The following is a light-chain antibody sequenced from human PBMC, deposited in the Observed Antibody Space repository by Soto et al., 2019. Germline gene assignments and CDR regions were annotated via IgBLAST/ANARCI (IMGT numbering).Light chain of an antibody. CDR2: DAS. V-gene: IGKV3-11*01. CDR1: QSVGKY. J-gene: IGKJ1*01. CDR3: QQRSNWPT. Sequence: ESVMTHSPSTLSLSPGARATLPSRASQSVGKYLVWYQQKPGQAPRLLIYDASNRATGIPARFSGSGSGTDFTLTISSLEPEDFAVYYCQQRSNWPTFGQGTKVDI.